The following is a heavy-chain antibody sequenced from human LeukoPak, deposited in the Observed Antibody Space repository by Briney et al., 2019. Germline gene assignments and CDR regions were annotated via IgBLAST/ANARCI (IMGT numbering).Heavy chain of an antibody. J-gene: IGHJ2*01. Sequence: GGSLRLSWAASGFTASTYYMSWARQAAGGGLGWVSFIYSVGTTYYADSVKGRFTISRDTSKNTLSLQMNSLRAEDTAVYFCARVGDHFHWNLDLWGRGTLVTVSS. CDR1: GFTASTYY. V-gene: IGHV3-53*01. D-gene: IGHD3-3*02. CDR2: IYSVGTT. CDR3: ARVGDHFHWNLDL.